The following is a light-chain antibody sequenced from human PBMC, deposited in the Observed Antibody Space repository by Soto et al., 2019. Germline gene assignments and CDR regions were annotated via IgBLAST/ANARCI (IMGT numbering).Light chain of an antibody. CDR2: AAS. CDR1: QTISSY. J-gene: IGKJ2*01. Sequence: DIQMTQSPPSLSASVGDRVTITCRASQTISSYLNWYQQKPGKDPKLLTYAASSLQSGVPSRFSGGGSGTDFTLTSSSLQPEDFATYYCQQSYSIPYTFGQGTKLEI. V-gene: IGKV1-39*01. CDR3: QQSYSIPYT.